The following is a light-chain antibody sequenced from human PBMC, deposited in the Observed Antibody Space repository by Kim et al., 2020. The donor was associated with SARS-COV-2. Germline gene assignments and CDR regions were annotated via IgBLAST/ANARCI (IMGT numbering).Light chain of an antibody. CDR1: QIISNS. CDR3: QQSYSIPWT. Sequence: DIQMTQPPSSLSGSVGDTVTITCRASQIISNSLAWYRQKPGKAPQLLLYGASRLQSGVPSRFSGSGSGTDYTLTISSLQPEDLGTYYCQQSYSIPWTFGQGTKVDIK. V-gene: IGKV1-NL1*01. J-gene: IGKJ1*01. CDR2: GAS.